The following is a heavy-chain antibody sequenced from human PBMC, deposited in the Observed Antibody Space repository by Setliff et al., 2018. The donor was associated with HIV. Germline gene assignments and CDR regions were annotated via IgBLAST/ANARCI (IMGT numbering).Heavy chain of an antibody. CDR2: IRGKSDII. CDR1: GFAFSDNP. D-gene: IGHD3-10*01. Sequence: GGSLRLSCVASSGFAFSDNPMNWVRQAPGKGLEWISHIRGKSDIIKYAEYVIGRFTISRDNAKNSLYLQMNSLRVEDTAVYHCAKDRRGVYNFDSWGQGTQVTVSS. J-gene: IGHJ4*02. V-gene: IGHV3-48*04. CDR3: AKDRRGVYNFDS.